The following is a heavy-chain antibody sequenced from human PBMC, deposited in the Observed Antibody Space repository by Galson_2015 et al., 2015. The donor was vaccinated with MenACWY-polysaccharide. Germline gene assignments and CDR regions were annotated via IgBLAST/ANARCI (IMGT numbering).Heavy chain of an antibody. CDR2: IIPILGIA. D-gene: IGHD4-17*01. Sequence: SVKVSCKASGGTFSSYAISWVRQAPGQGLEWMGRIIPILGIANYAQKFQGRVTITADKSTSTAYMELSSLRSEDTAVYYCARQTTVTNAFDIWGQGTMVTVSS. CDR1: GGTFSSYA. V-gene: IGHV1-69*04. J-gene: IGHJ3*02. CDR3: ARQTTVTNAFDI.